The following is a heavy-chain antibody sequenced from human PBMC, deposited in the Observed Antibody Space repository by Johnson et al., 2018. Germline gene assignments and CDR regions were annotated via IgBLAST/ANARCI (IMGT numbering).Heavy chain of an antibody. Sequence: VQLVQSGGGLVQPGGSLRLSCVASGFTFTSHWMSWVRQAPGKGLEWVANIQPDGSERHYVDSVEGRFTISRDNAKNSLYLQMNSLRGEDTAVYYCARDWRNGGMDVWGQGTTVSVSS. CDR2: IQPDGSER. J-gene: IGHJ6*02. CDR1: GFTFTSHW. V-gene: IGHV3-7*03. D-gene: IGHD3-3*01. CDR3: ARDWRNGGMDV.